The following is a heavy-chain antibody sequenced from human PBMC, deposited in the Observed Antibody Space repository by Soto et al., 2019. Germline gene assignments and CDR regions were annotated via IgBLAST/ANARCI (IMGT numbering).Heavy chain of an antibody. CDR1: GFSFSSYE. CDR3: ARVGYGGYGADY. D-gene: IGHD5-12*01. V-gene: IGHV3-48*03. Sequence: GGSLRLSCAVSGFSFSSYEMSWVRQAPGRGLEWVSYTSSGSILYYADSVKGRFTISRDTAKSSLYLQMNSLRAEDTAVYYCARVGYGGYGADYWGQGTLVTVSS. J-gene: IGHJ4*02. CDR2: TSSGSIL.